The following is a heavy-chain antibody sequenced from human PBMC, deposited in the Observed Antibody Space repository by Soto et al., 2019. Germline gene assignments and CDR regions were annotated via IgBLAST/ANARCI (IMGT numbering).Heavy chain of an antibody. V-gene: IGHV3-23*01. Sequence: GGSLRLCCAASGFTFISEAMSWVRQAPGKGLEWVSAISGSGGSTYYADSVKGRFTISRDNSKNTLYLQMNSLRAEDTAVYYCAKARAASVIVVVVAASDYWGQGTLVTVSS. CDR1: GFTFISEA. CDR3: AKARAASVIVVVVAASDY. J-gene: IGHJ4*02. CDR2: ISGSGGST. D-gene: IGHD2-15*01.